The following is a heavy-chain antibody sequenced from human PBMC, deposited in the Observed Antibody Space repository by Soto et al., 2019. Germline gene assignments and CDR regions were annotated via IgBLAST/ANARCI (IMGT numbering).Heavy chain of an antibody. CDR3: ARDGYHLPFDY. V-gene: IGHV4-31*03. J-gene: IGHJ4*02. Sequence: SETLSLTCTVSGGSISSGGYYWSWIRQHPGKGLEWIGYIYYSGSTYYNPSLKSRVTISVDTSKNQFSLRLSSVTAADTAVYYCARDGYHLPFDYWGQGTLVTVSS. CDR2: IYYSGST. D-gene: IGHD5-12*01. CDR1: GGSISSGGYY.